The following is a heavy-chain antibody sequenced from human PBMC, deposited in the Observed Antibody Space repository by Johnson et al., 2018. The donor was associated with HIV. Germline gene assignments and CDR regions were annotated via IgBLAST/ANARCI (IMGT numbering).Heavy chain of an antibody. CDR2: IKWNGGST. Sequence: VQLLESGGGVVRPGGSLRLACAASGFTFDDYGMNWVRQVPGKGLEWVSGIKWNGGSTGYADSVKGRFTISRDNTKNSLYLQMNSLRAEDTALYYCTRDRGYGDAFDIWGQGTMVTVSS. CDR1: GFTFDDYG. D-gene: IGHD3-10*01. CDR3: TRDRGYGDAFDI. V-gene: IGHV3-20*04. J-gene: IGHJ3*02.